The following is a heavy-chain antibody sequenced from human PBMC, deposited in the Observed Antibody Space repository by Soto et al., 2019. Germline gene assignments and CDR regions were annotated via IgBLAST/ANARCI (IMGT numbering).Heavy chain of an antibody. J-gene: IGHJ6*02. CDR3: ARELHGGSYGMDV. CDR1: GFTFINYA. V-gene: IGHV3-13*01. CDR2: ITTAGDT. Sequence: EVQLVESGGGLVQPGGSLRLSCAASGFTFINYAMHWVRQVTGKGLEWVSGITTAGDTYYPGSVKGRFTISREKAKNSLYLQMNSLSAGDTAVYYCARELHGGSYGMDVWGQGTTVTVSS.